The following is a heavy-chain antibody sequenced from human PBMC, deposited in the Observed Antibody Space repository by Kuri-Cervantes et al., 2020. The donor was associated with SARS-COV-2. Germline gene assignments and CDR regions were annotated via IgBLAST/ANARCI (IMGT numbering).Heavy chain of an antibody. CDR3: AQGREYDILTGYLDDYNGMDV. J-gene: IGHJ6*02. CDR2: IYYSGIT. CDR1: GCSISSYY. V-gene: IGHV4-59*01. D-gene: IGHD3-9*01. Sequence: SETLSLTSTGSGCSISSYYRSWIRQPPGKGLEWFGFIYYSGITNYNPSLKSRVTISVDTSKNQFSLKLSSVTAADAAVYYFAQGREYDILTGYLDDYNGMDVWGQGTTVTVSS.